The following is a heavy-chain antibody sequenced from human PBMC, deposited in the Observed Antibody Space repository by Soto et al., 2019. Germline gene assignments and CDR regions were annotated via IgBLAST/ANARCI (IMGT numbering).Heavy chain of an antibody. J-gene: IGHJ4*02. CDR2: IYYSGST. CDR1: VGSISSSSYY. Sequence: SEPLSLTCTVSVGSISSSSYYWGWIRQPPGKGLEWIGSIYYSGSTHYNPSLKSPVTISADTSKNQCSLMLSSGTAADTVVDYCARVSYYATRFAYWGQGTLFQVSS. D-gene: IGHD3-10*01. CDR3: ARVSYYATRFAY. V-gene: IGHV4-39*01.